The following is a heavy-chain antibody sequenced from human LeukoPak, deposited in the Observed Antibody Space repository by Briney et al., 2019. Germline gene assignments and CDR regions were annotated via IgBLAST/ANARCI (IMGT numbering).Heavy chain of an antibody. D-gene: IGHD3-22*01. V-gene: IGHV1-69*13. CDR3: ASGVYYDSSGYSFES. Sequence: SVKVSCKASGGTFSSYGISWVRQAPGQGLEWMGGIILIFGTANYAQKFQGRVTITADESTSTAYMALSSLRSEDTAVYYCASGVYYDSSGYSFESWGQGTLVTVSS. CDR2: IILIFGTA. CDR1: GGTFSSYG. J-gene: IGHJ4*02.